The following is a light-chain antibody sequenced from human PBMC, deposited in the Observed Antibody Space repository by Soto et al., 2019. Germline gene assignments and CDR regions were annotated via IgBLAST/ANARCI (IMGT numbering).Light chain of an antibody. Sequence: QSVLTQPPSASGAPGQRVTFSCSGSGSNIGSNTVNWYQQVPGAAPKLLIYFNDQRPSGVPDRFSGSKSGTSASLAISGIQHDDEADYSCSAWDYSLSGPVFGGGTKLTVL. CDR1: GSNIGSNT. CDR3: SAWDYSLSGPV. CDR2: FND. V-gene: IGLV1-44*01. J-gene: IGLJ3*02.